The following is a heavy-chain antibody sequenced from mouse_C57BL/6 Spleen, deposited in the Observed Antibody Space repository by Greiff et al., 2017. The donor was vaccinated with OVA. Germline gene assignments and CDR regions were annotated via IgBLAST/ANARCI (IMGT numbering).Heavy chain of an antibody. V-gene: IGHV1-7*01. CDR2: INPSSGYT. CDR3: ARSTLPYYYAMDY. Sequence: VKLMESGAELAKPGASVKLSCKASGYTFTSYWMHWVKQRPGQGLEWIGYINPSSGYTKYNQKFKDKATLTADKSSSTAYMQLSSLTYEDSAVYYCARSTLPYYYAMDYWGQGTSVTVSS. D-gene: IGHD5-5*01. CDR1: GYTFTSYW. J-gene: IGHJ4*01.